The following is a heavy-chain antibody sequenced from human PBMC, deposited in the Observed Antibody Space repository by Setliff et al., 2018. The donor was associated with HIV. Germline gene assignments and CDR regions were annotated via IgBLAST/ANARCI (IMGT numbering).Heavy chain of an antibody. Sequence: RASVKVSCKASGYTFTGDYINWVRQAPGQGLEWMGWINPNSGGTNYAQKFQGRVTMTRDTSISTAYMELSRLKSHDTAVYYCARGGGYCTNGLCYNRWFGPWGQGTPVTVSS. CDR2: INPNSGGT. J-gene: IGHJ5*02. V-gene: IGHV1-2*02. CDR3: ARGGGYCTNGLCYNRWFGP. D-gene: IGHD2-8*01. CDR1: GYTFTGDY.